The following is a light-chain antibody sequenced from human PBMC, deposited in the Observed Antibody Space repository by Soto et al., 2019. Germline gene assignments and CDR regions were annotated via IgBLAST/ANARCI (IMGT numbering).Light chain of an antibody. CDR2: KAS. V-gene: IGKV1-5*03. CDR3: QQYNSYSWT. Sequence: DLQMTQSPSTLSASVGDRVAITCRASQSISSSLAWYQQKPGKAPKLLIYKASSLESGVPSRFSGSGSGTEFTLTISSLQPDDFAAYYCQQYNSYSWTFGQGTKVDIK. J-gene: IGKJ1*01. CDR1: QSISSS.